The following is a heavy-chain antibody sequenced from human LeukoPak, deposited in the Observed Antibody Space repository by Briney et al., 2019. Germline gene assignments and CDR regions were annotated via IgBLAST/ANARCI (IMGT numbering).Heavy chain of an antibody. CDR3: ARVNYYDSSGYYYLYFDY. Sequence: SETLSLTCTVSGGSISSYYRSWIRQPPGKGLEWIGEINHSGSTNYNPSLKSRVTISVDTSKNQFSLKLSSVTAADTAVYYCARVNYYDSSGYYYLYFDYWGQGTLVTVSS. J-gene: IGHJ4*02. CDR1: GGSISSYY. CDR2: INHSGST. V-gene: IGHV4-34*01. D-gene: IGHD3-22*01.